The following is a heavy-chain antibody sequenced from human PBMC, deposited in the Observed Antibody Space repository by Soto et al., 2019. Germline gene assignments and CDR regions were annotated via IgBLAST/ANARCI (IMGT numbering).Heavy chain of an antibody. Sequence: QVELVESGGGLAKPGGSLRLSCAASGFTFSDYDMSWIRQAPGKGLEWVSYTSSSGSTTYYTDSVKGRFTMSRDNAKNSMYLHMDSLRVEDTAVYYCARDPQGIAVDHSSYYGMDVWGQGTTVTVSS. CDR2: TSSSGSTT. J-gene: IGHJ6*02. CDR3: ARDPQGIAVDHSSYYGMDV. CDR1: GFTFSDYD. V-gene: IGHV3-11*01. D-gene: IGHD6-19*01.